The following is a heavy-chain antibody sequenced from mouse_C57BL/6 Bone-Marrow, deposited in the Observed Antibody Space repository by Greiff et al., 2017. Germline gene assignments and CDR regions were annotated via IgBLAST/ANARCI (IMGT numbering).Heavy chain of an antibody. CDR1: GFNFKDDY. J-gene: IGHJ2*01. D-gene: IGHD2-1*01. Sequence: VQLQQSGAELVRPGASVKLSCTASGFNFKDDYIHWVKQRPEQGLEWIGWIDPEIGDTGYASKFQGKATITSDTSSNTAYLQLSRLTSEDTAFYYCASFDGNDFDFWGQGTPLTVAS. CDR3: ASFDGNDFDF. CDR2: IDPEIGDT. V-gene: IGHV14-4*01.